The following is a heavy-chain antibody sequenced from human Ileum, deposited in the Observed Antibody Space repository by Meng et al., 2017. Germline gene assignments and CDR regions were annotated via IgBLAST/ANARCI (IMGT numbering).Heavy chain of an antibody. Sequence: QRPLQEWGPRRCRPSQTPALPCTASGASLSSGPYYWSWIRQPGGAGLEWLGRISASGTTNYNTSLNNRVTISLDTSKNQFSLKLSSVTAADTAVYYCARSSGTYYSRWFDPWGQGTLVTVSS. D-gene: IGHD3-10*01. CDR1: GASLSSGPYY. CDR3: ARSSGTYYSRWFDP. J-gene: IGHJ5*02. CDR2: ISASGTT. V-gene: IGHV4-61*02.